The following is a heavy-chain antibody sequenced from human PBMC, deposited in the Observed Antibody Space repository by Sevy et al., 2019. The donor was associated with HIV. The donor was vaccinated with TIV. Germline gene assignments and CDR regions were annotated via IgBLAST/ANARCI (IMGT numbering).Heavy chain of an antibody. CDR1: GFTFSSYA. CDR3: ARDRGSWYGGGYYYGMDV. CDR2: ISYDGSNK. Sequence: GGSLRLSCAASGFTFSSYAMHWVRQAPGKGLEWVAVISYDGSNKYYADSVKGRFTFSRDNSKNTLYLQMNSLRAEDTAVYYCARDRGSWYGGGYYYGMDVWGQGTTVTVSS. D-gene: IGHD6-13*01. J-gene: IGHJ6*02. V-gene: IGHV3-30-3*01.